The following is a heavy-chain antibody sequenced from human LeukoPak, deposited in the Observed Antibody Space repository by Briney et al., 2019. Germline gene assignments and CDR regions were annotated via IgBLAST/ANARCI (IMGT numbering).Heavy chain of an antibody. CDR3: AREAGGDDAFDI. Sequence: SETLSLTCTVSGGSISSYYWSWIRQPPGKGLEWIGYIYYSGSTNYNPSLKSRVTISVDTSKNQFSLKLSSVTAADTAVYYCAREAGGDDAFDIWGQGTMVTVSS. D-gene: IGHD2-21*02. CDR2: IYYSGST. CDR1: GGSISSYY. J-gene: IGHJ3*02. V-gene: IGHV4-59*12.